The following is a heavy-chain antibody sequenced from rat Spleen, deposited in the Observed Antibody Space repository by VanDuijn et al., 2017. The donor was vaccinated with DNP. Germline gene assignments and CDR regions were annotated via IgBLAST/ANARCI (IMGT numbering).Heavy chain of an antibody. CDR1: GFSLTTHH. J-gene: IGHJ3*01. V-gene: IGHV2-43*01. D-gene: IGHD1-9*01. Sequence: QVQLKESGPGLVQPSQTLSLACTVSGFSLTTHHVHWVRQPSGKGLEWMGIIGTGGSTEYNSALKSRLSITRDTSKNQIFLKMNSLQTEDTAIYFCTRFHTTGLTWFAYWGQGTLVTVSS. CDR3: TRFHTTGLTWFAY. CDR2: IGTGGST.